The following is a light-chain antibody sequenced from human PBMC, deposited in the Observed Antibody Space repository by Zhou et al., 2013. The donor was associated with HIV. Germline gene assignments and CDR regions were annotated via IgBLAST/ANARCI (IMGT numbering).Light chain of an antibody. CDR1: QSLSRY. V-gene: IGKV1-39*01. J-gene: IGKJ2*01. CDR2: AAS. CDR3: QQSFSRPYT. Sequence: DILMTQSPSSLSASVGDRVTITCRASQSLSRYLNWYQQRPGKAPNLLIYAASSLQSGVPSRFSGSGSATDFTLTISSLQPEDFATYYCQQSFSRPYTFGPGPSWRSN.